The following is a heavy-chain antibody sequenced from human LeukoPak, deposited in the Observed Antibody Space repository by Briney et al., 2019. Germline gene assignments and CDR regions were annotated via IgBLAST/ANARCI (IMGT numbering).Heavy chain of an antibody. V-gene: IGHV3-21*01. D-gene: IGHD3-22*01. CDR2: ISSSSSYI. Sequence: PGGSLRLSCAASGFTFSSYSMNWVRQAPGKGLEWVSSISSSSSYIYYADSVKGRFTISRDNAKNSLYLQMNSLRAEDTAVYYCARLWDVVITDYYGMDVWGQGTTVTVSS. CDR3: ARLWDVVITDYYGMDV. CDR1: GFTFSSYS. J-gene: IGHJ6*02.